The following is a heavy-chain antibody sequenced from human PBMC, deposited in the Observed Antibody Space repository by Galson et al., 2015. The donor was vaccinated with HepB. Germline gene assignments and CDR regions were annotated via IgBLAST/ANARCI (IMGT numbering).Heavy chain of an antibody. V-gene: IGHV3-30*04. CDR1: GITFSSKA. Sequence: SLRLSCAASGITFSSKAMHWVRQAPGKGLEWVAVISYDGSNKNYADSVKGRFTISRDNSKNALWLQMNSLRAEDTAVYYCARDWAGFWSGLYYFYGMDVWGQGTTVTVSS. CDR2: ISYDGSNK. D-gene: IGHD3-3*01. CDR3: ARDWAGFWSGLYYFYGMDV. J-gene: IGHJ6*02.